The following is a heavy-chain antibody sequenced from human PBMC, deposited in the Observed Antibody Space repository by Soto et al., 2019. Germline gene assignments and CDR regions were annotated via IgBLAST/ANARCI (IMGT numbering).Heavy chain of an antibody. J-gene: IGHJ4*02. CDR3: ARDKAAAIRSVFDY. CDR2: IYHSGST. CDR1: GYSISSGYY. D-gene: IGHD6-13*01. Sequence: SETLSLTCSVSGYSISSGYYWGWIRQPPGKGLEWIGSIYHSGSTYYNPSLKSRVTISVDTSKNQFSLKLSSVTAADTAVYYCARDKAAAIRSVFDYWGQGTLVTVSS. V-gene: IGHV4-38-2*02.